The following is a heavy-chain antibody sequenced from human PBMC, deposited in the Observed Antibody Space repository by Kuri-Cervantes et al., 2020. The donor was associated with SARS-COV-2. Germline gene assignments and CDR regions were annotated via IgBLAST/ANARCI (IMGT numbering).Heavy chain of an antibody. CDR3: ARDCVIAARPDELCY. Sequence: GGSLRLSCAASGFTFSSYSMNWVRQAPGKGLEWVSSISRSSSYIYYADSVKGRFTISRDNAKDSLYLQTNSLRAEDTAVYYCARDCVIAARPDELCYWGQGTLVTVSS. CDR1: GFTFSSYS. V-gene: IGHV3-21*01. D-gene: IGHD6-6*01. CDR2: ISRSSSYI. J-gene: IGHJ4*02.